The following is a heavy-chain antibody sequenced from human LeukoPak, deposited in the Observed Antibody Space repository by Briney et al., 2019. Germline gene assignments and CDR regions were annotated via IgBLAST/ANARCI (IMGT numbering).Heavy chain of an antibody. D-gene: IGHD3-10*01. CDR3: AKDDAWIRFGE. J-gene: IGHJ4*02. V-gene: IGHV3-23*01. Sequence: GGSLRLSCAASGFTFSSYGMSWVRQAPGEGLEWVSGISPSGDIKYYADSVKGRFTISRDNSKKTLYLEVSSLTGEDTAVYYCAKDDAWIRFGEWSQGTLVTVSS. CDR2: ISPSGDIK. CDR1: GFTFSSYG.